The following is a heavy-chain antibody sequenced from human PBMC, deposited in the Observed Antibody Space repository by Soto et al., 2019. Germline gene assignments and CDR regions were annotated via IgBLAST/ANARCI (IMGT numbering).Heavy chain of an antibody. CDR3: ARALPVAKGGFDP. Sequence: EVQLVETGGGLIQPGGSLRLSCAASGFTVSNSYMTWVRQPPGKGLECVSVIYTAGGTNYADAVKGRFIIYRDNSKNTLYLQMKGLKAADTAVYYCARALPVAKGGFDPWGQGTLVTVSS. D-gene: IGHD2-2*01. CDR2: IYTAGGT. V-gene: IGHV3-53*02. CDR1: GFTVSNSY. J-gene: IGHJ5*02.